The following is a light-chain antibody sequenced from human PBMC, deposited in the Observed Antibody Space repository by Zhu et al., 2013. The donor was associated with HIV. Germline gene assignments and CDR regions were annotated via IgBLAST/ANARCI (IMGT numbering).Light chain of an antibody. CDR3: QQRINWPLT. CDR1: QSVSSSY. V-gene: IGKV3D-20*02. Sequence: EIVLTQSPGTLSLSPGERATLSCRASQSVSSSYLAWYQQKPGQPPRLLIYDASNRASGIPGRFSGSGSGTDFTLTISSLEPEDFATYYCQQRINWPLTFGGGTKVEIK. J-gene: IGKJ4*01. CDR2: DAS.